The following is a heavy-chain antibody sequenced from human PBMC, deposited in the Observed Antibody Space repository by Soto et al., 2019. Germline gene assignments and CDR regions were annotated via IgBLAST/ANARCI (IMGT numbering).Heavy chain of an antibody. CDR1: GGSIRSYY. V-gene: IGHV4-59*01. CDR2: IYYSGST. J-gene: IGHJ4*02. D-gene: IGHD4-17*01. CDR3: AADVGGYIYGLARH. Sequence: ASETLSLTCTVSGGSIRSYYWSWIRQSPGKGLEWIGYIYYSGSTYYNPSLKSRVAISVDTSKNQFSLKLSSVTAADTAVYYCAADVGGYIYGLARHWGPGTLVTVSS.